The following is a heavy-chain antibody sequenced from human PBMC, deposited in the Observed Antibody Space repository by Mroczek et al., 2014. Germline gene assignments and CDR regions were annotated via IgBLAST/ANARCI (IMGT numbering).Heavy chain of an antibody. V-gene: IGHV2-5*01. CDR3: AHRPPPRTLLRFLEWFMGDAFDI. CDR2: IYWNDDK. Sequence: ESGPTLVKPTQTLTLTCTFSGFSLSTSGVGVGWIRQPPGKALEWLALIYWNDDKRYSPSLKSRLTITKDTSKNXVVLTMTNMDPVDTATYYCAHRPPPRTLLRFLEWFMGDAFDIWGPKGQWSPVSS. J-gene: IGHJ3*02. D-gene: IGHD3-3*01. CDR1: GFSLSTSGVG.